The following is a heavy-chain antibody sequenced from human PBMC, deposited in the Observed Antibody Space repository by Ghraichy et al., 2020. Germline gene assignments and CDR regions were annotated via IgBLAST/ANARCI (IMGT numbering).Heavy chain of an antibody. D-gene: IGHD2-15*01. CDR2: INSDGSST. Sequence: GESLNISCGASGFTFSSYWMHWVRQAPGRGLVWVSRINSDGSSTSYADSVKGRFTISRDNAKNTLYLQMNSLRAEDTAVYYCVAAKPYYYYGMDVWGQGTTVTVSS. J-gene: IGHJ6*02. CDR3: VAAKPYYYYGMDV. V-gene: IGHV3-74*01. CDR1: GFTFSSYW.